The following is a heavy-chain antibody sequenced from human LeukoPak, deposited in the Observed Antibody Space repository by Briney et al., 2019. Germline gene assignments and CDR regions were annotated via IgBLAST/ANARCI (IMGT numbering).Heavy chain of an antibody. V-gene: IGHV3-20*04. J-gene: IGHJ3*02. CDR3: AKDVAPSGEDAFDI. CDR2: VNWNAGNT. Sequence: PGGSLRLSCAASGFTFDDYGMTWVRQAPGKGLEWVSGVNWNAGNTGYADSVKGRFTISRDNAKNSLYLQMNSLRAEDTALYYCAKDVAPSGEDAFDIWGQGTMVTVSS. D-gene: IGHD7-27*01. CDR1: GFTFDDYG.